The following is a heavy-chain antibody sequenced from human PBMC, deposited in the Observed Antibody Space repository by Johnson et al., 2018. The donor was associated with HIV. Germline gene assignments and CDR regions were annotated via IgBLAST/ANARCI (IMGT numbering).Heavy chain of an antibody. CDR2: ITYDGTNK. D-gene: IGHD3-10*01. CDR1: GFTFDDYA. Sequence: QVQLVESGGGLVQPGRSLRLSCVASGFTFDDYAIHWVRQAPGKGLEWVAGITYDGTNKYYADSVKGRFTLSRDNSKNTLDLQMNSLTIEDTAVFYCAKTRMGGILDAFDLWGQGTMVIVS. CDR3: AKTRMGGILDAFDL. J-gene: IGHJ3*01. V-gene: IGHV3-30*18.